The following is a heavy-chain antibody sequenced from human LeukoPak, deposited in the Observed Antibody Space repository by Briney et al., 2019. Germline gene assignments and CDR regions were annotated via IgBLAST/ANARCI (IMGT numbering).Heavy chain of an antibody. CDR3: ARGRITIFGVAAPYMDV. Sequence: SETLSLTCTVSGGSISSGSYYWSWIRQPAGKGLEWIGRIYTSGSTNYNPSLKSRVTISVDTSKNQFSLKLSSVTAADTAVYYCARGRITIFGVAAPYMDVWGKGTTVTVSS. CDR1: GGSISSGSYY. V-gene: IGHV4-61*02. CDR2: IYTSGST. D-gene: IGHD3-3*01. J-gene: IGHJ6*03.